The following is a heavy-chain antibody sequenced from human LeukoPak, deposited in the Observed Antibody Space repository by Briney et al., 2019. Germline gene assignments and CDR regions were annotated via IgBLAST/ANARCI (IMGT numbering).Heavy chain of an antibody. CDR2: IHHSGRS. CDR1: ADSLSSGGHY. D-gene: IGHD3-10*01. V-gene: IGHV4-31*03. Sequence: SETLSLTCTVSADSLSSGGHYWAWIRQFPGKGLESIGFIHHSGRSRHNPSLKDRVAISVDTSRKQFALKLSSETAADTAMYYCARGGNRFGGFYFDYWGQGIQVIVSS. CDR3: ARGGNRFGGFYFDY. J-gene: IGHJ4*02.